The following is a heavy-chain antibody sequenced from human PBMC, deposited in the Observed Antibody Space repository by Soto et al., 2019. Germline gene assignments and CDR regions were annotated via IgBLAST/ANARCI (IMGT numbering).Heavy chain of an antibody. J-gene: IGHJ5*02. CDR2: IYYSGST. V-gene: IGHV4-31*03. Sequence: SETLSLTCTVSGGSISSGGYYWSWIRQHPGKGLEWIGYIYYSGSTYYNPSLKSRVTMSVDTSKNQFSLKLSSVTAADTAVYYCARSDTAMVTPWFDPWGQGTLVTVSS. D-gene: IGHD5-18*01. CDR3: ARSDTAMVTPWFDP. CDR1: GGSISSGGYY.